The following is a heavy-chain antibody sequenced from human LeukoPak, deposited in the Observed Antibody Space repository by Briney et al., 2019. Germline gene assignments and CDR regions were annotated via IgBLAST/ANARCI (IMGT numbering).Heavy chain of an antibody. Sequence: GGSLGPSCAASGFTFSGSAMHWVRQASGQGLEWVGRIRSKANSYATAYAASVKGRFTISRDDSKNTAYLQMNSLKTEDTAVYYCTRYCSGGSCYRDYGMDVWGQGTTATVSS. J-gene: IGHJ6*02. V-gene: IGHV3-73*01. CDR2: IRSKANSYAT. D-gene: IGHD2-15*01. CDR3: TRYCSGGSCYRDYGMDV. CDR1: GFTFSGSA.